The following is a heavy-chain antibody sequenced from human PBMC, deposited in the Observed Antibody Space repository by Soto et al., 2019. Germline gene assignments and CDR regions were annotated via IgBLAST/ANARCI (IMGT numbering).Heavy chain of an antibody. V-gene: IGHV1-69*01. D-gene: IGHD3-22*01. J-gene: IGHJ3*02. Sequence: QVQLVQSGAEVKKPGSSVKVSCKASGGTFSSYAISWVRQAPGQGLEWMGGIIPIFGTANYAQKFQGRVTITADESTSTADMELSSLRSEDTAVYYCARARRYYYDSSGYYKTEAFDIWGPGIMVTDSS. CDR1: GGTFSSYA. CDR2: IIPIFGTA. CDR3: ARARRYYYDSSGYYKTEAFDI.